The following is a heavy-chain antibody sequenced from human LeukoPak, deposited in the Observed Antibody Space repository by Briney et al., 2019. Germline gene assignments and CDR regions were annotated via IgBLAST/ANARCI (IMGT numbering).Heavy chain of an antibody. Sequence: PSETLSLTCTVSGGSISSYYWSWIRQPPGKRLEWIGYVHYTGSTNYNPSLKSRVTISVDTSKNQFSLKLSSVTAADTAVYYCARDVYDSSGYYLLGDNWGQGTLATVSS. CDR2: VHYTGST. V-gene: IGHV4-59*01. CDR3: ARDVYDSSGYYLLGDN. J-gene: IGHJ4*02. D-gene: IGHD3-22*01. CDR1: GGSISSYY.